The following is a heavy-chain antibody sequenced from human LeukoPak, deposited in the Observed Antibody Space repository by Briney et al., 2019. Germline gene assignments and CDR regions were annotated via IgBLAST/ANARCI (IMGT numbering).Heavy chain of an antibody. J-gene: IGHJ6*03. Sequence: ASVKVSCKASGYTFTSYYMHWVRQAPGQGLEWMGIINPSGGSTSYAQKFQGRVTMTRDMSTSTVYMGLSSLRSEDTAVYYCAAEYYYDSSGYYWSYMDVWGKGTTVTVSS. CDR1: GYTFTSYY. CDR2: INPSGGST. D-gene: IGHD3-22*01. CDR3: AAEYYYDSSGYYWSYMDV. V-gene: IGHV1-46*01.